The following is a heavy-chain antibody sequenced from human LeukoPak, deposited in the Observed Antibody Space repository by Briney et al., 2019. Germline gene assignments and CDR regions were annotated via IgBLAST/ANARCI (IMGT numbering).Heavy chain of an antibody. CDR1: GGSISSSNW. CDR2: IYHSGST. J-gene: IGHJ4*02. CDR3: ARAPRGYSYGVFDY. V-gene: IGHV4-4*02. Sequence: SETLSLTCAVSGGSISSSNWWSWVRQPPGKGLEWIGEIYHSGSTNYNPSLKSRVTISVDKSKNQFSLKLSSVTAADTAVYYCARAPRGYSYGVFDYWGQGTLVTVSS. D-gene: IGHD5-18*01.